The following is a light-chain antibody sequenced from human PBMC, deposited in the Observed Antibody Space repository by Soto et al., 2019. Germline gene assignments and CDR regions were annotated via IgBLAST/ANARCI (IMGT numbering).Light chain of an antibody. CDR2: GAS. V-gene: IGKV3-20*01. CDR1: QSVSSSY. J-gene: IGKJ1*01. Sequence: EIVLTQSPGTLSLSPGEIATVSCRASQSVSSSYLAWYQQKPGQAPRLLIYGASSRATGIPDRFSGSGSGTDFTLTISRLEPEDFAVYYCQQYGSSTWTLGQGTKVDIK. CDR3: QQYGSSTWT.